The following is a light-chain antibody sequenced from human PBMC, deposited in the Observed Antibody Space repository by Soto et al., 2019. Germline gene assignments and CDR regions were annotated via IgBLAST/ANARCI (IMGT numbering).Light chain of an antibody. CDR3: QQYNTFTT. Sequence: DIQMTQSPSTLSASVGDRVTITCRASQSTSSYLAWYQQKPGKAPKVVIYDASSLESGVPSRFSGTGSGTEFTLTISTLQPDDFATYYCQQYNTFTTLGQGTKLEIK. J-gene: IGKJ2*01. V-gene: IGKV1-5*01. CDR1: QSTSSY. CDR2: DAS.